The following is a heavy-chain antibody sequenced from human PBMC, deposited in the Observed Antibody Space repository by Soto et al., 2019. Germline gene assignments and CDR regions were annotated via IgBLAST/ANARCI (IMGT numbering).Heavy chain of an antibody. D-gene: IGHD6-6*01. V-gene: IGHV1-46*01. J-gene: IGHJ6*02. Sequence: ASVKVSCKASGYTFTSYYMHWVRQAPGQGLEWMGIINPSGGSTSYAQKFQGRVTMTRDTSTSTVYMELSSLRSEDTAVYYCARDYQSSSSDDYYYGMDVWGQGTTVTSP. CDR1: GYTFTSYY. CDR2: INPSGGST. CDR3: ARDYQSSSSDDYYYGMDV.